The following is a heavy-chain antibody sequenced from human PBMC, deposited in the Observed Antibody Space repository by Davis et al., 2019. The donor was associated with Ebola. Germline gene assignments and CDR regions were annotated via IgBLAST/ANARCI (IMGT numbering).Heavy chain of an antibody. V-gene: IGHV1-18*04. CDR2: ISAYNGNT. CDR3: ARPLDY. CDR1: GYTFTSYG. Sequence: ASVKVSCKASGYTFTSYGISWVRQAPGQGLEWMGWISAYNGNTNYAQKLQGRVTITADESTSTAYMELSSLRSEDTAVYYCARPLDYWGQGTLVTVSS. J-gene: IGHJ4*02.